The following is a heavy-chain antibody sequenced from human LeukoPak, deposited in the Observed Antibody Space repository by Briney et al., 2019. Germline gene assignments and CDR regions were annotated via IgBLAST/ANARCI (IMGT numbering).Heavy chain of an antibody. J-gene: IGHJ4*02. CDR1: GFTFDDYA. Sequence: GRSLRLSCAASGFTFDDYAMHWVRQAPGKGLEWVSGISLNSGSIGYADSVKGRFTISRDNAKNSLYLQMNSLRAEDTALYYCAKVSSVYYYDSSGPLGYWGQGTLVTVSS. CDR3: AKVSSVYYYDSSGPLGY. V-gene: IGHV3-9*01. CDR2: ISLNSGSI. D-gene: IGHD3-22*01.